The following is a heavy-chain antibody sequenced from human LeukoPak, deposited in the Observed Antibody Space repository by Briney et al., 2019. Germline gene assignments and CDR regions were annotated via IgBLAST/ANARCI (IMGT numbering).Heavy chain of an antibody. Sequence: PGGPLRLSCAASGFTFSNFGVHWVRQAPGKGLEWVALIGYDGNDRYVDSVKGRFTMSRDNSMNTVYLQMNTLRAEDTAIYYCAKDHLSRGTNYYASGDPGYWGQGTVVTVSS. D-gene: IGHD3-22*01. CDR2: IGYDGNDR. V-gene: IGHV3-30*02. CDR1: GFTFSNFG. CDR3: AKDHLSRGTNYYASGDPGY. J-gene: IGHJ4*02.